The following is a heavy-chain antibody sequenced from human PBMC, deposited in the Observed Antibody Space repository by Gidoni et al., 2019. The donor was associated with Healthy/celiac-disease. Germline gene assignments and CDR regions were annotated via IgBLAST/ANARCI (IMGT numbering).Heavy chain of an antibody. D-gene: IGHD4-17*01. CDR3: TTRASTVTTDY. V-gene: IGHV3-15*01. CDR1: GFTFSNAW. J-gene: IGHJ4*02. CDR2: IKSKTDGGTT. Sequence: EVQLVESGGGLVKPGGSLRLSCAASGFTFSNAWMSWVRQAPGKGLEWVGRIKSKTDGGTTDYGAPVKGIFTISRDDSKNTLYLQMNSLKTEDTAVYYCTTRASTVTTDYWGQGTLVTVSS.